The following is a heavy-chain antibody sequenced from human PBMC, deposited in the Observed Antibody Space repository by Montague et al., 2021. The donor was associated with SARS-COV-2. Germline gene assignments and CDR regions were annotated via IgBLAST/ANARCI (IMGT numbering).Heavy chain of an antibody. V-gene: IGHV4-39*07. CDR3: ARASFYYGSGSHYNNWFDS. D-gene: IGHD3-10*01. Sequence: SETLSLTCTMSGGSITYSSYYWGWIRLPPGKGLEWIGSIYYSGTAYYNASLKSRVTMSLDMSKNQLSLRLKSTTAADTAVYLCARASFYYGSGSHYNNWFDSWGQGTVVTVSS. J-gene: IGHJ5*01. CDR1: GGSITYSSYY. CDR2: IYYSGTA.